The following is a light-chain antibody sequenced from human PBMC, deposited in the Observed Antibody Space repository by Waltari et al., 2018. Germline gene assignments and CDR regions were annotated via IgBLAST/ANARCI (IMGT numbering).Light chain of an antibody. CDR1: QCVRVS. Sequence: SGRSSQCVRVSLAWYRLKAGPAPRLLIYGASSSATGIPDRFSGSGFGTDFSLTISRREPEDFAVYYCQHYVRLPATFGQGTKVEI. CDR2: GAS. V-gene: IGKV3-20*01. CDR3: QHYVRLPAT. J-gene: IGKJ1*01.